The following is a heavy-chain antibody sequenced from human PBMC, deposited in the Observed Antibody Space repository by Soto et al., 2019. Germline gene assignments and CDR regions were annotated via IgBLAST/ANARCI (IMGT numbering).Heavy chain of an antibody. D-gene: IGHD1-26*01. CDR2: ISSINYI. J-gene: IGHJ6*02. Sequence: EVQLVESGGGLVKPGGSLRLSCAASGFTFSSYSMNWVRQAPGKGLEWLSSISSINYIFYADSVKGRFTISRDNAKNPLYLQRNSLRAEDTAVYYGARFGYSRAYYGMDVWGQGTTVTVSS. V-gene: IGHV3-21*01. CDR1: GFTFSSYS. CDR3: ARFGYSRAYYGMDV.